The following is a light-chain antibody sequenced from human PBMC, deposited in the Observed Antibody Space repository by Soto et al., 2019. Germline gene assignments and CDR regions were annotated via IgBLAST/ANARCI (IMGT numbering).Light chain of an antibody. J-gene: IGKJ1*01. V-gene: IGKV2-28*01. CDR1: QSLLHTNGYNY. CDR3: QKYSRGPRT. Sequence: DIVMTQSPLSLPVTPGEPASISCRSSQSLLHTNGYNYLDWYLQKPGQSPRLLIYLGSNRASGVPDRFSGRGSGTDFTLKISRVEAEDGGVYYCQKYSRGPRTFGQGTKV. CDR2: LGS.